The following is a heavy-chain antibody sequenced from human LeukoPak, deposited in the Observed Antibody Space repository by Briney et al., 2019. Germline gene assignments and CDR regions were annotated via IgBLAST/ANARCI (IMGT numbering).Heavy chain of an antibody. D-gene: IGHD6-19*01. CDR3: FCSGWSYYYYGMDA. CDR1: GFTFSNYA. CDR2: IYSGGST. V-gene: IGHV3-66*01. Sequence: GGSLRLSCLASGFTFSNYAMSWVRPAPGKGLEWVSVIYSGGSTYYADSVKGRFTISRDNSKNTLYLQMNSLRAEDTAVYYCFCSGWSYYYYGMDAWGQGTTVTVSS. J-gene: IGHJ6*02.